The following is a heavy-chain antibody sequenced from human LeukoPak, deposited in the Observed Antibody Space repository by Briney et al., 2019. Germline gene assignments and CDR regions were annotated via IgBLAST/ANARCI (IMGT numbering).Heavy chain of an antibody. CDR3: ARAIFGVVTSYYYYMDA. J-gene: IGHJ6*03. D-gene: IGHD3-3*01. Sequence: PGGSLRLSCAASGFTFDDYGMSWVRQAPGKGLEWVSGINWNGGSTGYADSVKGRFTISRDNAKNSLYLQMNSLRAKDTALYYCARAIFGVVTSYYYYMDAWGKGTTVTVSS. CDR2: INWNGGST. V-gene: IGHV3-20*04. CDR1: GFTFDDYG.